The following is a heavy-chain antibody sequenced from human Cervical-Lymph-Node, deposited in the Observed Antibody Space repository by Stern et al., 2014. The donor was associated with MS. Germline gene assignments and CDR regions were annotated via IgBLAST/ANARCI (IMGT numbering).Heavy chain of an antibody. CDR3: AKDVNYFDSSRYYYFDY. Sequence: VQLVESGGGLVQPGRSLRLACVASGFTFDDFAMHWVRQAPGKGLEWVSGINWNSGSMGYADSVKGRFTISRDNAKNSLYLQMNSLRPEDTALYYCAKDVNYFDSSRYYYFDYWGQGTLVTVSS. CDR2: INWNSGSM. V-gene: IGHV3-9*01. D-gene: IGHD3-22*01. J-gene: IGHJ4*02. CDR1: GFTFDDFA.